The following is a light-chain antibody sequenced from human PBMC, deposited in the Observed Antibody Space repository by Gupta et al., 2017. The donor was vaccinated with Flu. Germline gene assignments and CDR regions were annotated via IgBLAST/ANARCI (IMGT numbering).Light chain of an antibody. V-gene: IGLV2-14*01. J-gene: IGLJ3*02. Sequence: QSALTQPASVSGSPGQSITISCTGTSSDVGGYNYVYWYQQHPGKAPKLMIYEVSNRPSGVSNRFSGSKSGNTASLTISGLQAEDEADYYCSSYTSSSTPYWVFGGGTKLTVL. CDR3: SSYTSSSTPYWV. CDR1: SSDVGGYNY. CDR2: EVS.